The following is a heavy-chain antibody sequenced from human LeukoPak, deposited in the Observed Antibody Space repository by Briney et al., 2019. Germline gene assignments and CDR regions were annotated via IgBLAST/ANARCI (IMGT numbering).Heavy chain of an antibody. V-gene: IGHV3-23*01. CDR2: ISGSGGST. CDR1: GFTFSSYA. D-gene: IGHD6-19*01. Sequence: GGSLRLSCAASGFTFSSYAMNWVRQAPGKGLEWVSVISGSGGSTNYADSVKGRFTISRDNSKNTLYLQMNSLRAEDTAVYYCAKDGYSSGRSTFFDYWGQGTLVTVSS. CDR3: AKDGYSSGRSTFFDY. J-gene: IGHJ4*02.